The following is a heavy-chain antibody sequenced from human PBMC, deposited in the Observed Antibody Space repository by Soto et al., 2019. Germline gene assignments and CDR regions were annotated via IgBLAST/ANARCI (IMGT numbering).Heavy chain of an antibody. V-gene: IGHV4-34*01. CDR1: GGSFSGYY. CDR2: INHSGST. Sequence: PSETLSLTCAVYGGSFSGYYWSWIRQPPGKGLEWIGEINHSGSTNYNPSLKSRVTISVDTSKNQFSLKLSSVTAADTAVYYCARRGYSSSWYVGHAFDIWGQGTMVTVSS. CDR3: ARRGYSSSWYVGHAFDI. J-gene: IGHJ3*02. D-gene: IGHD6-13*01.